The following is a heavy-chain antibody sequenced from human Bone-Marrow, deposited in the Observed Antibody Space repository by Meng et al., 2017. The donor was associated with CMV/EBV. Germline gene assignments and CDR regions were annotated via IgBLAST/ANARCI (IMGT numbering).Heavy chain of an antibody. V-gene: IGHV3-30*02. CDR3: ARAPIAAAGPYYFDY. CDR1: GFTFSSYG. D-gene: IGHD6-13*01. J-gene: IGHJ4*02. CDR2: IRYDGSNK. Sequence: GESLKISCAASGFTFSSYGMHWVRQAPGKGLEWVAFIRYDGSNKYYADSVKGRFTISRDNSKNTLYLQMNSLRAEDTAVYYCARAPIAAAGPYYFDYWGQGTLVTVSS.